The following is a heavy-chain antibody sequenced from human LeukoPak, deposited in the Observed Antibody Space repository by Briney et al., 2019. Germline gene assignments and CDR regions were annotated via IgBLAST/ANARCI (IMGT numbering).Heavy chain of an antibody. CDR2: IYTSGST. CDR3: ARAFSSGWYEVFDY. J-gene: IGHJ4*02. CDR1: GGSISSYY. Sequence: SETLSLTCTVSGGSISSYYWSWIRQPAGKGLEWIGRIYTSGSTNYNPSLKSRVTMSVDTSKNQFSLKLSSVTAADTAVYYCARAFSSGWYEVFDYWGQGTLATVSS. V-gene: IGHV4-4*07. D-gene: IGHD6-19*01.